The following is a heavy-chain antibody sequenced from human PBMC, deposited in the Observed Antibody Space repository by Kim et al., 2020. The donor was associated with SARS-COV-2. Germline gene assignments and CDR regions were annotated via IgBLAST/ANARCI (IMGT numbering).Heavy chain of an antibody. CDR1: GFTFSSYW. Sequence: GGSLRLSCAASGFTFSSYWMSWVRQAPGKGLEWVANIKQDGSEKYYVDSVKGRFTISRDNAKNSLYLQMNSLRAEDTAVYYCARGFILPDYYDILTGYYNDYWGQGTLVTVSS. CDR3: ARGFILPDYYDILTGYYNDY. CDR2: IKQDGSEK. V-gene: IGHV3-7*03. J-gene: IGHJ4*02. D-gene: IGHD3-9*01.